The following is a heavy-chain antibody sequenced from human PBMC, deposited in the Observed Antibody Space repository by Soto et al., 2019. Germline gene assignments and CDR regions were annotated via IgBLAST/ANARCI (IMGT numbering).Heavy chain of an antibody. CDR2: ISGYNGNT. CDR3: ARDREYYYDSSGNYYYHYGMDV. J-gene: IGHJ6*02. Sequence: QVQLVESGAEVKKPGASVKVSCKASGYTFTNYGISWVRQAPGQGLEWMGWISGYNGNTKYAQKFQGRVTMTTDTPPNTAYMDLRSLRSDDTAVYYCARDREYYYDSSGNYYYHYGMDVGGQGTTVTVS. D-gene: IGHD3-22*01. V-gene: IGHV1-18*04. CDR1: GYTFTNYG.